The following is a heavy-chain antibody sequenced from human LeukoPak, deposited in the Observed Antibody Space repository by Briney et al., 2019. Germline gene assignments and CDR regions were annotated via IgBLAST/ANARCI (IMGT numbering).Heavy chain of an antibody. D-gene: IGHD3-22*01. CDR3: ARGAYNSGGTHEN. CDR1: GFTFRDYS. CDR2: ISTSGNYI. Sequence: GGSLRLSCAASGFTFRDYSTNWVRQAPGMGPECVSYISTSGNYIYYADSVKGRFTISRDNAKNSLYLQMHSLRAEDTALYYCARGAYNSGGTHENWGQGTLVTVSS. V-gene: IGHV3-21*01. J-gene: IGHJ4*02.